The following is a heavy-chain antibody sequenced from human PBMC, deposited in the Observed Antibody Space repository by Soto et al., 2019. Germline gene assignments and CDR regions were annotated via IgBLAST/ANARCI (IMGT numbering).Heavy chain of an antibody. Sequence: QVQLVQSGAEVNKPGSSVKVSCKASGGTFNTYTISWVRQVPGQGLEWMGGIMPLYAKPTYAQTFQGRLMIAADKITNPVYMELSSLRSEDTAFYYCAFLNNWSSGDGRIDVWGRGAAFSVSS. J-gene: IGHJ6*01. CDR1: GGTFNTYT. CDR2: IMPLYAKP. CDR3: AFLNNWSSGDGRIDV. V-gene: IGHV1-69*06. D-gene: IGHD1-20*01.